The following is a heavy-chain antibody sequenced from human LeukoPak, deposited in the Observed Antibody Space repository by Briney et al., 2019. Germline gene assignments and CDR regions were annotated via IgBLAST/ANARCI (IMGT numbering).Heavy chain of an antibody. CDR1: GYTFTSYY. CDR2: INPSGGST. Sequence: GASVKVSCKASGYTFTSYYMHWVRQAPGQGLEWMGIINPSGGSTSYAQKFLGRVTMTRNTSISTAYMELSSLTSEDTAVYYCARVPRRGDPFDPWGQGTLVTVSS. J-gene: IGHJ5*02. D-gene: IGHD6-6*01. V-gene: IGHV1-46*01. CDR3: ARVPRRGDPFDP.